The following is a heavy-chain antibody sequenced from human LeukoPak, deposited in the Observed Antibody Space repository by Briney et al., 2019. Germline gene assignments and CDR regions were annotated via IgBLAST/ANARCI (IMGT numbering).Heavy chain of an antibody. D-gene: IGHD3-22*01. CDR3: ARERSSGPDFDY. J-gene: IGHJ4*02. Sequence: GSVKVSCKASGYTFTGDYMHWVRQGPGQGLEWMGWMNPNSGGTNYAQKFQGRVTMTRDTSISTAYMELRRLRSDDTAVYYCARERSSGPDFDYWGQGTLVTVSS. CDR1: GYTFTGDY. V-gene: IGHV1-2*02. CDR2: MNPNSGGT.